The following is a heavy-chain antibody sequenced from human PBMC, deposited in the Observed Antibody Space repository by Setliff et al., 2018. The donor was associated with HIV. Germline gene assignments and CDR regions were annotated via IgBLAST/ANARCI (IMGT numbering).Heavy chain of an antibody. CDR3: AKGVKWLDP. D-gene: IGHD3-16*01. CDR1: GFPVSDNY. V-gene: IGHV3-53*01. J-gene: IGHJ5*02. Sequence: PGGSLRLSCAASGFPVSDNYMTWVRQAPGKGLEWVSFIYSDGRTYYAESVKGRFTISRDDSKNTLYLQMHSLRVEDTAAYYCAKGVKWLDPWGQGIQVTVSS. CDR2: IYSDGRT.